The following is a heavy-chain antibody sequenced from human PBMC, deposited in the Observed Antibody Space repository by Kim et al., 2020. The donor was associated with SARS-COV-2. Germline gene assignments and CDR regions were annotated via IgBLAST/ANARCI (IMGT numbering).Heavy chain of an antibody. CDR3: AKRDQWVAFDY. V-gene: IGHV3-23*01. Sequence: GGSLRLSCAASGFAFSNSVMNWVRQAPGKGLEWVSSITGSGTSTFYADSVKGRFTISRDNSKDTFYLQMTSLRAEDSAIYFCAKRDQWVAFDYWGQGIRVTVSS. J-gene: IGHJ4*02. CDR2: ITGSGTST. D-gene: IGHD6-19*01. CDR1: GFAFSNSV.